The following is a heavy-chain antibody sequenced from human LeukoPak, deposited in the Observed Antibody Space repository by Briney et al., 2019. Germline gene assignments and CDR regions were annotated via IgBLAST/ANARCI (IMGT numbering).Heavy chain of an antibody. V-gene: IGHV3-23*01. CDR1: GLTFSSYA. CDR3: AREKQQSLGY. CDR2: ISASGGIT. J-gene: IGHJ4*02. Sequence: PGGSLRLSCAASGLTFSSYAINWVRQAPGKGLEWVSIISASGGITNYADSVKGRFTISRDKSKNTLYLQMNSLRPEDTAVYYCAREKQQSLGYWGQGTLVTVAS. D-gene: IGHD6-13*01.